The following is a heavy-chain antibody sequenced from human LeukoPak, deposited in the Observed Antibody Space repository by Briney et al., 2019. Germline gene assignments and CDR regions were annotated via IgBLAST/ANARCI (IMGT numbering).Heavy chain of an antibody. CDR2: IYYSGST. CDR1: GGSISSSSYY. CDR3: ASSSPAGAVLGYCSSTSCPSMTG. Sequence: SETLSLTCTVSGGSISSSSYYWGWIRQPPGKGLEWIGSIYYSGSTYYNPSLKSRVTISVDTSKNQFSLKLSSVTAADTAVYYCASSSPAGAVLGYCSSTSCPSMTGWGQGTLVTVSS. D-gene: IGHD2-2*01. V-gene: IGHV4-39*01. J-gene: IGHJ4*02.